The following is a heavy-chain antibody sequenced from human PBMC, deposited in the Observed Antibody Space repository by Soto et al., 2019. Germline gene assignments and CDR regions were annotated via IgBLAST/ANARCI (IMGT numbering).Heavy chain of an antibody. D-gene: IGHD3-9*01. CDR3: ARGRLYYDILTGYYNVGDFDY. CDR2: IDHSGST. J-gene: IGHJ4*02. CDR1: GGSFSGYY. Sequence: PSETLSLTCAVYGGSFSGYYWSWIRQPPGKGLEWIGEIDHSGSTNYNPSLKSRVTISVDTSKNQFSLKLSSVTAADTAVYYCARGRLYYDILTGYYNVGDFDYWGQGTLVTVSS. V-gene: IGHV4-34*01.